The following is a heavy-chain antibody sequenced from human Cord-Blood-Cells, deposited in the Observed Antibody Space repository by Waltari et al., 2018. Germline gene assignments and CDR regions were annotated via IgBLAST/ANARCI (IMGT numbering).Heavy chain of an antibody. Sequence: GGTFSSYAISWVRQAPGQGLEWMGGIIPIFGTANYAQKFQGRVTITADKSTSTAYMELSSLRSEDTAVYYCARDHTVKLELRGAFDIWGQGTMVTVSS. V-gene: IGHV1-69*06. CDR2: IIPIFGTA. J-gene: IGHJ3*02. CDR1: GGTFSSYA. CDR3: ARDHTVKLELRGAFDI. D-gene: IGHD1-7*01.